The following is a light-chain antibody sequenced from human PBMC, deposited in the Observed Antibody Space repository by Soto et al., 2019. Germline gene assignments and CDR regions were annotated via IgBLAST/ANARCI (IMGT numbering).Light chain of an antibody. CDR2: DAS. CDR3: QQYNSYST. J-gene: IGKJ3*01. Sequence: DIQMTQYPSTLSASIGDRVTITCRASQTISTWLAWYQQKPGKAPKLLIYDASSLESGVPSRFSGSGSGTEVYLTISSLQPDDSSIYFCQQYNSYSTFGPGTKVDIK. CDR1: QTISTW. V-gene: IGKV1-5*01.